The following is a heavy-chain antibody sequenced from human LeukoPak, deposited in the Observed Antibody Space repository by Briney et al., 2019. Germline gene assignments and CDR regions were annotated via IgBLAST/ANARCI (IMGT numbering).Heavy chain of an antibody. D-gene: IGHD3-3*01. V-gene: IGHV3-74*01. J-gene: IGHJ5*02. CDR3: ARDQQDYDFWSGTTNWFDP. CDR1: GFTFSSYR. Sequence: GGSLRLSCAASGFTFSSYRMHWVRQAPGKGLVWVSRINSDGSSTSYADSVKGRFTISRDNAKNTLYLQMNSLRAEDTAVYYCARDQQDYDFWSGTTNWFDPWGQGTLVTVSS. CDR2: INSDGSST.